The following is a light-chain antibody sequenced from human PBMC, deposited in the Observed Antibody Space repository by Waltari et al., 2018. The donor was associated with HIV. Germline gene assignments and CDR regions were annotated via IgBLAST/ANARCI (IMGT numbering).Light chain of an antibody. J-gene: IGKJ3*01. CDR2: GAS. V-gene: IGKV3-20*01. Sequence: EIVLTQSPGTLSLSPGERATLSCSASQSVNNRSIAWYQQKPGQTPRLIMYGASSRATGIPDRFSGSGSGTDVTLTISRLEPEDVAVYYCQQYDTPPFTFGPGTKVDIK. CDR1: QSVNNRS. CDR3: QQYDTPPFT.